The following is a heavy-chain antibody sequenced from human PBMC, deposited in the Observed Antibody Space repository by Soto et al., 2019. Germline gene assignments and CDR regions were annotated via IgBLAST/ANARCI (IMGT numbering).Heavy chain of an antibody. J-gene: IGHJ6*02. Sequence: SVKVSCKASGGTFSNYAISWVRQAPGQGLEWMGGIIPIFGTAKYAQKFQGRVTITADKSTNTAYMELSSLRSEDTAVYYCARDLSPHFAGGDFYYAMNVWGQGTTVTVSS. V-gene: IGHV1-69*06. CDR2: IIPIFGTA. D-gene: IGHD3-16*01. CDR3: ARDLSPHFAGGDFYYAMNV. CDR1: GGTFSNYA.